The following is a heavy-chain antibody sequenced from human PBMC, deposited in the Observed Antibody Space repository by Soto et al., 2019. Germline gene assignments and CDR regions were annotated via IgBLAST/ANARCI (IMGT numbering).Heavy chain of an antibody. CDR1: GFTVSSNY. CDR3: ARVSGYSSSWYFDY. D-gene: IGHD6-13*01. J-gene: IGHJ4*02. V-gene: IGHV3-66*02. CDR2: IYSGGST. Sequence: GGSLRLSCAASGFTVSSNYMSWVRQAPGKGLEWVSVIYSGGSTYYADSVKGRFTISRDNSKNTLYHQMNSLRAEDTAVYYCARVSGYSSSWYFDYWGQGTLVTVSS.